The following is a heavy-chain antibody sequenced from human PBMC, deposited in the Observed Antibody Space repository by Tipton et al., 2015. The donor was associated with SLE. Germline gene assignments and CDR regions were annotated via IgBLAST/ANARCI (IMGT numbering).Heavy chain of an antibody. CDR1: GYSFATYW. Sequence: QLVQSGAEVKKPGESLKISCQGSGYSFATYWIGWVRQMPGKGLEWIGIIYLSDSDTRYSPSFQGQVTINPDTSKNQFSLQLNSVTPEDTAVYYCARVWGTGSRGVDYWGQGTLVTVSS. CDR3: ARVWGTGSRGVDY. J-gene: IGHJ4*02. V-gene: IGHV5-51*03. CDR2: IYLSDSDT. D-gene: IGHD2-2*01.